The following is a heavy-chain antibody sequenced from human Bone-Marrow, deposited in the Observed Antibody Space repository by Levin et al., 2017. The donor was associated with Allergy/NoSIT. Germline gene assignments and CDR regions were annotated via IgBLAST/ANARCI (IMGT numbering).Heavy chain of an antibody. D-gene: IGHD1-26*01. CDR3: ARGVGATHGVFDY. CDR1: GYSFTHYR. V-gene: IGHV1-18*01. J-gene: IGHJ4*02. CDR2: ISTYNGNT. Sequence: ASVKVSCNISGYSFTHYRISWVRQAPGQGLEWVGWISTYNGNTNYAQRLQGRVTMTSDTSTNTAYMELMSLRSDDTAVYYCARGVGATHGVFDYWGQGTLVTVSS.